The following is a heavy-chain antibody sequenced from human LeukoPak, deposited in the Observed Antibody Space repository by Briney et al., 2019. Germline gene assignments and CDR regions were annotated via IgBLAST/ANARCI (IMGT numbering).Heavy chain of an antibody. CDR3: ARDVSRRGIYFDY. J-gene: IGHJ4*02. V-gene: IGHV6-1*01. CDR1: GDSVSSNRFA. CDR2: TYYRSRWYN. Sequence: SQTLSLTCAISGDSVSSNRFAWNWIRLSPSRGLEWLGRTYYRSRWYNDYAVSVKSRIIINADTSKNQFSLQLNSVTPEDTAVYYCARDVSRRGIYFDYWGQGTLVTVSS. D-gene: IGHD3-16*01.